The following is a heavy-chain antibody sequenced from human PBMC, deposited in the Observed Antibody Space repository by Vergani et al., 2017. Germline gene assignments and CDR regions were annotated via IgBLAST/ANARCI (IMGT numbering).Heavy chain of an antibody. Sequence: QVQLVESGGGVVQPGGSLRLSCAASGFTFSSYGMHWVRQAPGKGLEWVAFIRYDGSNKCYADSVKGRFTISRDNSKNTLYLQMNSLRAEDTAVYYCAKDLDSSVRGYFDYWGQGTLVTVSS. J-gene: IGHJ4*02. V-gene: IGHV3-30*02. D-gene: IGHD3-22*01. CDR1: GFTFSSYG. CDR3: AKDLDSSVRGYFDY. CDR2: IRYDGSNK.